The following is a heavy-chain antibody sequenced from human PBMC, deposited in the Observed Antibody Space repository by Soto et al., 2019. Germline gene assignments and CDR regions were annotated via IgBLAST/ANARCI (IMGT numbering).Heavy chain of an antibody. J-gene: IGHJ6*02. CDR2: SNHSGST. D-gene: IGHD6-13*01. V-gene: IGHV4-34*01. CDR3: ARGRIAAAGIYYYYGMDV. Sequence: SETLSLTCAVYGGSFSGYYWSWIRQPPGKGLEWIGESNHSGSTNYNPSLKSRVTISVDTSKNQLSLKLSSVTAADTAVYFCARGRIAAAGIYYYYGMDVWGQGTTVTVSS. CDR1: GGSFSGYY.